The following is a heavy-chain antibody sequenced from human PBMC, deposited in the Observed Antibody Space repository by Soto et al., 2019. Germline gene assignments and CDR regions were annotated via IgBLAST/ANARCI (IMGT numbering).Heavy chain of an antibody. CDR1: GGTFSRYS. V-gene: IGHV1-46*01. J-gene: IGHJ3*02. D-gene: IGHD2-15*01. Sequence: GASVKVSCKASGGTFSRYSFTWVRQAPGHGLEWMGRIRPSGGSTTYAQKFQGRVTMTRDTSTSTVYMELSSLRSEDTAVYYCARVWDLGYCSGGSCYSYAFDIWGQGTMVTVSS. CDR2: IRPSGGST. CDR3: ARVWDLGYCSGGSCYSYAFDI.